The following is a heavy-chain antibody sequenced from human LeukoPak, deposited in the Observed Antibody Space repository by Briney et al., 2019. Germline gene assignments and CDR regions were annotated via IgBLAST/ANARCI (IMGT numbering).Heavy chain of an antibody. CDR2: MLYSGST. D-gene: IGHD6-13*01. Sequence: SETLSLTCTVSGASISNYYWSWIRQSPGKGLEWIGYMLYSGSTNQNPSLRSRVTISVDTSKNQVSLKLSSVTAADTAVYYCAIRTLAARYFDFWGQGTVVTVSS. J-gene: IGHJ4*02. CDR3: AIRTLAARYFDF. V-gene: IGHV4-59*08. CDR1: GASISNYY.